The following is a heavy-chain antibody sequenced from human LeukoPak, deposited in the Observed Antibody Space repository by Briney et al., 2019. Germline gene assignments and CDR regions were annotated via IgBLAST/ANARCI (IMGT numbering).Heavy chain of an antibody. D-gene: IGHD3-10*01. CDR3: ARLDYYGSGTYGLSFDY. Sequence: PSETLSLTCTVSGGSISSSSYYWGWIRQSPGKGLEWIGSIYYSARTYYSPSLKSRVTISVDTSKNQFSLKLSSVTAADTAVYYCARLDYYGSGTYGLSFDYWGQGTLVTVSS. CDR1: GGSISSSSYY. V-gene: IGHV4-39*01. CDR2: IYYSART. J-gene: IGHJ4*02.